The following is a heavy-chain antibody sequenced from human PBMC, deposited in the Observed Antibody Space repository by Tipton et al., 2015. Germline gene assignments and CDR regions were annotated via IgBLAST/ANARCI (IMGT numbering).Heavy chain of an antibody. CDR1: GYTFTSDA. CDR2: INAGNGNT. Sequence: QLVQSGAEVKKPGASVKVSCRASGYTFTSDAIHWVRQAPGQGLEWMGWINAGNGNTKYSQKFQGRVTITRDTSASTVYMELSSLTSEDTAVYSCASRVDSGWYTLDYWGQGTLVTVSS. V-gene: IGHV1-3*01. J-gene: IGHJ4*02. D-gene: IGHD6-19*01. CDR3: ASRVDSGWYTLDY.